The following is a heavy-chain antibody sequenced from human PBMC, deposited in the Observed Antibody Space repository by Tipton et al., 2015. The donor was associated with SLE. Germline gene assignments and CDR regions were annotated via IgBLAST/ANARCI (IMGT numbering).Heavy chain of an antibody. CDR1: GYSIISSNYY. CDR2: VYFNGYT. V-gene: IGHV4-31*03. D-gene: IGHD3-10*01. J-gene: IGHJ4*02. CDR3: ARGTWLGIYLDF. Sequence: TLSLTCTVFGYSIISSNYYWNWIRQHPGKGLEWIGYVYFNGYTYYNAALKSRVTISVDTSKNQFSLNLNSLTAADTAVYYCARGTWLGIYLDFWGQGTLVAVSS.